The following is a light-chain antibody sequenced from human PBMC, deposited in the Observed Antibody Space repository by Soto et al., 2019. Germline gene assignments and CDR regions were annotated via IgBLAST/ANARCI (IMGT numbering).Light chain of an antibody. CDR1: QSISNW. V-gene: IGKV1-5*03. Sequence: DIQMTQSPSTLSASVGDRVTITCRASQSISNWLAWYQQKPGKAPNLLIYKASSLESGVPSRFSGSGSGTEFTLTISSLQPDDFATYYCQHYNSYSITFGQGTRLEIK. J-gene: IGKJ5*01. CDR2: KAS. CDR3: QHYNSYSIT.